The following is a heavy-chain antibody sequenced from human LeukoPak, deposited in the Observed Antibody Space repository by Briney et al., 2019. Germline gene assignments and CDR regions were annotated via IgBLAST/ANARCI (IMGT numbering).Heavy chain of an antibody. J-gene: IGHJ4*02. Sequence: GGSLRLSCAASGIIFSKYGMSWVRQAPGKGLEWVATVLGSGVPTYYADSEKGRFTISRDNSKNTLYLQMNSLRAEDTAVYYCAKDLSSLWGYCSSTSCYTWVYWGQGTLVTVSS. CDR3: AKDLSSLWGYCSSTSCYTWVY. CDR2: VLGSGVPT. V-gene: IGHV3-23*01. CDR1: GIIFSKYG. D-gene: IGHD2-2*02.